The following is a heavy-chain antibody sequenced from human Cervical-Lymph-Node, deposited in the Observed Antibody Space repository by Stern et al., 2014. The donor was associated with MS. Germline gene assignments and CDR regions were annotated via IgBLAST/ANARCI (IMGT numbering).Heavy chain of an antibody. Sequence: VHLVESGAEAKKPGSSVKVSCKASGGTLSNYGISWVRQAPGQGLEWMGGIIPMFGTAHYAQKFQGRVTITADESTNTAYMDLSSLTSEDTAVYYCARDGDSSMLGLDVWGQGTTVTVSS. CDR3: ARDGDSSMLGLDV. J-gene: IGHJ6*02. D-gene: IGHD3-10*01. V-gene: IGHV1-69*01. CDR1: GGTLSNYG. CDR2: IIPMFGTA.